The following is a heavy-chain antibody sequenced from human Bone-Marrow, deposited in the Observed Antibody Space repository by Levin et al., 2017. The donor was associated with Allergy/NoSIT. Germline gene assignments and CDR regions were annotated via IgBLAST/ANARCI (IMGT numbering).Heavy chain of an antibody. D-gene: IGHD3-10*01. Sequence: SETLSLTCSVSGVSISSYYWSWIRQTPGKGLEWIGYIYYTGNVNYNPSLKSRVTISKDTSKNQFSLRLTSVTTADTAMYYCASWSPPRGDDLDHWGPGIMVTVSS. V-gene: IGHV4-59*01. CDR1: GVSISSYY. CDR3: ASWSPPRGDDLDH. CDR2: IYYTGNV. J-gene: IGHJ4*02.